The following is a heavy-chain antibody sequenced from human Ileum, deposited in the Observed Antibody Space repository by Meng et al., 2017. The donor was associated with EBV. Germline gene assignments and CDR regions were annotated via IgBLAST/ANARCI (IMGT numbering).Heavy chain of an antibody. V-gene: IGHV3-53*01. D-gene: IGHD2-2*03. CDR1: RFIISSNY. Sequence: EVPLVESRGGWFHPVESLQLSCAASRFIISSNYVSWVRHTPGKGLEWLSIIYSRVSTYYADSVKGRFTISRDNSKNTLYLQMNNLRVDDTAVYYCARGGWIVPVDWGQGTLVTVSS. CDR3: ARGGWIVPVD. CDR2: IYSRVST. J-gene: IGHJ4*02.